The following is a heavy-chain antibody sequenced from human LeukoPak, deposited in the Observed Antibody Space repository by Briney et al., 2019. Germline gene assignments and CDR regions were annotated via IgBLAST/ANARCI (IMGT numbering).Heavy chain of an antibody. CDR2: ISSSSSYI. CDR1: GFTFSSYW. D-gene: IGHD6-13*01. V-gene: IGHV3-21*01. J-gene: IGHJ4*02. Sequence: GGSLRLSCAASGFTFSSYWMSWVRQAPGKGLEWVSSISSSSSYIYYADSVKGRFTISRDNAKNSLYLQMNSLRAEDTAVYYCARLELAAGIGYWGQGTLVTVSS. CDR3: ARLELAAGIGY.